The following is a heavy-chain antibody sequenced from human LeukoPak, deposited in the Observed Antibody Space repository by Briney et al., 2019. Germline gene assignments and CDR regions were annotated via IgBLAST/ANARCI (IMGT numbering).Heavy chain of an antibody. CDR3: ARVGDSGAFDI. J-gene: IGHJ3*02. CDR2: MSSSGDRT. V-gene: IGHV3-64*01. D-gene: IGHD3-10*01. Sequence: PGGSLRLSCAASGFTLSDYSMHWIRQAPGKGLEYVSAMSSSGDRTYYANSVKCRFTISRDISKNTLYLQMGSLRAEDMAVYYCARVGDSGAFDIWGQETMVTVSS. CDR1: GFTLSDYS.